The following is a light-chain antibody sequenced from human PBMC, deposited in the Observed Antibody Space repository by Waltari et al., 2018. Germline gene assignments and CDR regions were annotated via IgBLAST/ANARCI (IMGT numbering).Light chain of an antibody. J-gene: IGLJ2*01. CDR3: SSYTTISTTL. CDR2: DVS. Sequence: QSALAQPASVSGSPGQSITISCTGTSSDVGAYNFVSWYQHHPGKAPKLIIYDVSRWPSGVSKRVSGSKSGNTASLTISGLQAEDEADYYCSSYTTISTTLFGGGTKVTVL. V-gene: IGLV2-14*01. CDR1: SSDVGAYNF.